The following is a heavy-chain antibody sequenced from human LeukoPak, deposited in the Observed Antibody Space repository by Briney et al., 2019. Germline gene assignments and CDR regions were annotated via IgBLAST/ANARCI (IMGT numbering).Heavy chain of an antibody. CDR2: INPSGGST. J-gene: IGHJ4*02. Sequence: GASVKVSCKGSGYTFTSYYIHRVRQAPGQGLEWMGIINPSGGSTSYAQKFQGRVTMTRDMSTSTVYMELSSLRSEDTAVYYCARDARGYDYDYWGQGTLVTVSS. CDR1: GYTFTSYY. D-gene: IGHD5-12*01. CDR3: ARDARGYDYDY. V-gene: IGHV1-46*01.